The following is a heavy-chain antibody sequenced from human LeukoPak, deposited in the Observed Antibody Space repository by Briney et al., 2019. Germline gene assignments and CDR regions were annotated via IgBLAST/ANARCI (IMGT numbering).Heavy chain of an antibody. D-gene: IGHD6-13*01. CDR3: ARVIDVAAAGYFDS. CDR1: GFSITTDYY. J-gene: IGHJ4*02. CDR2: IFRIGST. V-gene: IGHV4-38-2*02. Sequence: TSETLSLTCTVSGFSITTDYYWAWIRQPPGKGLEWIGTIFRIGSTYYNPSLKSRVTISVDTSKNQFSLKLSSVTAADTALYYCARVIDVAAAGYFDSWGQGTLVTVSS.